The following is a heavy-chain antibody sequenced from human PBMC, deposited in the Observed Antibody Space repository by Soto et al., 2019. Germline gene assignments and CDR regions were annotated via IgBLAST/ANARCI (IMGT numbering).Heavy chain of an antibody. J-gene: IGHJ3*02. Sequence: GGSLRLSCTASGFTVGDYAMSWFRQAPGKGLEWVGFIRSKAYGGTTEYAASVKGRFTISRDDSKSIAYLQMNSLKTEDTAVYYCTRDKAGTRPPQDPFDIWGQGTMVTVSS. V-gene: IGHV3-49*03. CDR2: IRSKAYGGTT. CDR1: GFTVGDYA. CDR3: TRDKAGTRPPQDPFDI. D-gene: IGHD6-19*01.